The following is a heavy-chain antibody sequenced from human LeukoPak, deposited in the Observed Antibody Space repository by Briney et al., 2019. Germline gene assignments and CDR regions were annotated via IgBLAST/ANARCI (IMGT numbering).Heavy chain of an antibody. J-gene: IGHJ4*02. V-gene: IGHV2-5*02. CDR2: IYWDDDR. CDR3: AHSPDSSGYYYFDH. Sequence: SGPTLVNPTQTLTLTCTFSGFSLNTSGVGVGWIRQPPGKALEWLALIYWDDDRRYSPSLKSRVTITRDTSKNQVVLTMTNMDPGDTAIYYCAHSPDSSGYYYFDHWGQGTLVTVSS. CDR1: GFSLNTSGVG. D-gene: IGHD3-22*01.